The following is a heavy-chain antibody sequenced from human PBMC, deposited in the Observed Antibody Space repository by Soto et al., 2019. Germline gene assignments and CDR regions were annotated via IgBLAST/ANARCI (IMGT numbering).Heavy chain of an antibody. CDR3: ARTLAARFDY. V-gene: IGHV3-11*01. CDR1: GFPCSDYY. J-gene: IGHJ4*02. Sequence: GGSLRLSCAASGFPCSDYYMSWIRQAPGKGLEWVSHITNSGSTKYYADSVKGRFTISRDNAKNSLFLQMNSLRAEDTAVYYCARTLAARFDYWGQGTPVTVSS. CDR2: ITNSGSTK. D-gene: IGHD6-6*01.